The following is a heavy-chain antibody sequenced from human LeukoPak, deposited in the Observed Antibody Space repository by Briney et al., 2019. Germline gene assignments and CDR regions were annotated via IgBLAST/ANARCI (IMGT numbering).Heavy chain of an antibody. CDR2: IYYSGST. D-gene: IGHD1-26*01. CDR3: ARDSEGELNWFDP. J-gene: IGHJ5*02. V-gene: IGHV4-30-4*08. CDR1: GGSISSGDYY. Sequence: SETLSLTCTVSGGSISSGDYYWSWIRQPPGKGLEWIGYIYYSGSTYYNPSLKSRVTISVDTSKNQFSLKLSSVTAADTAVYYRARDSEGELNWFDPWGQGTLVTVSS.